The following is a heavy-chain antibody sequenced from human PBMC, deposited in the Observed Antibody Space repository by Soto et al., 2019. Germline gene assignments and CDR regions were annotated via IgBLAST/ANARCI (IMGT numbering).Heavy chain of an antibody. CDR2: IRSRANNFAT. Sequence: EVQLVESGGGLVQPGGSLKLSCAASGFIFSGSAIHWVRQASGKGLEWVGRIRSRANNFATSSAASVKGRFTFSRDDSKNTAYLQMNTLKPEDTAVYYCVRATYFSDSSGYTRCFDYWGQGTLVTVSS. V-gene: IGHV3-73*02. CDR1: GFIFSGSA. CDR3: VRATYFSDSSGYTRCFDY. J-gene: IGHJ4*02. D-gene: IGHD3-22*01.